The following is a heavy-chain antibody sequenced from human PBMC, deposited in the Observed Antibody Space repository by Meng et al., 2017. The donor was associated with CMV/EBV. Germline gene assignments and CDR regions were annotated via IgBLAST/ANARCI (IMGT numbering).Heavy chain of an antibody. CDR1: GYTFTSYD. Sequence: ASVQVSCKASGYTFTSYDINWVRQATGQGLEWMGWMNPNSGNTGYAQKFQGRVTITRNTSISTAYMELSSLRSEDTAVYYGARKGFYYGSGGSQYYYYYGMDVWGQGTTVTVSS. D-gene: IGHD3-10*01. CDR3: ARKGFYYGSGGSQYYYYYGMDV. CDR2: MNPNSGNT. V-gene: IGHV1-8*03. J-gene: IGHJ6*02.